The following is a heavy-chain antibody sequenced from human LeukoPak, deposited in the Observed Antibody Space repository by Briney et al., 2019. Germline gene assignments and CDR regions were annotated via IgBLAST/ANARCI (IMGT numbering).Heavy chain of an antibody. J-gene: IGHJ3*02. V-gene: IGHV1-2*02. CDR1: VYTLTGYY. CDR2: INPNSGGT. D-gene: IGHD3-16*02. CDR3: AREMITFGGVIAPDAFDI. Sequence: ASVNVSCKASVYTLTGYYMHWVRQAPGQGLEWMGWINPNSGGTNYAQKFQGRVTMTRDTSISTAYMELSRLRSDDTAVYYCAREMITFGGVIAPDAFDIWGQGTMVTVSS.